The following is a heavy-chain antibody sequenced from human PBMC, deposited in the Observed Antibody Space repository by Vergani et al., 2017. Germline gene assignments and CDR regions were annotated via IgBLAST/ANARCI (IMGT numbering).Heavy chain of an antibody. CDR2: ISYDGSNK. D-gene: IGHD1-1*01. Sequence: VQLVESGGGLVQPGGSLRLSCAASGFTFSSYAMHWVRQAPGKGLEWVAVISYDGSNKYYADSVKGRFTISRDNSKNTLYLQMNSLRAEDTAVYYCARDRRVTTEWGYFQHWGQGTLVTVSS. V-gene: IGHV3-30*04. J-gene: IGHJ1*01. CDR1: GFTFSSYA. CDR3: ARDRRVTTEWGYFQH.